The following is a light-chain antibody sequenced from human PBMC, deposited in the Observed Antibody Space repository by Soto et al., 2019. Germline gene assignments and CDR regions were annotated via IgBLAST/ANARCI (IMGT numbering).Light chain of an antibody. CDR3: QSYDSSLITYV. CDR2: GNT. V-gene: IGLV1-40*01. CDR1: SSNIGAGYD. Sequence: SVLTQPPSVSGAPGQRVTIPCTGSSSNIGAGYDVHWYQRLPGTAPKLLIYGNTNRPSGVPDRFSGSKSDTSASLAIAGLQAEDEADYYCQSYDSSLITYVFGTGTKVTVL. J-gene: IGLJ1*01.